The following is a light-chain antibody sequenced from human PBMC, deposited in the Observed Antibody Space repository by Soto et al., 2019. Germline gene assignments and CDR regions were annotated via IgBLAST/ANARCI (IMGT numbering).Light chain of an antibody. J-gene: IGKJ1*01. CDR3: QQYNSYSWP. V-gene: IGKV1-5*03. CDR2: KAS. CDR1: QSSSW. Sequence: DIQMTQSPSTLSASVGDRVTITCRASQSSSWLAWYQQKPGKAPKLLIYKASSLESGVPSRFSGSGSGTEFTLTISSLQPDDFATYYCQQYNSYSWPFGQGTKVEIK.